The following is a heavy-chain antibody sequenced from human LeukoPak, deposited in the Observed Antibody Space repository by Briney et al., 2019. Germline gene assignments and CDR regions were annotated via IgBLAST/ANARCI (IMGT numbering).Heavy chain of an antibody. D-gene: IGHD2-2*02. J-gene: IGHJ6*03. CDR2: IIPIFGTA. Sequence: SVKVSCKASGGTFSSYAISWVRQAPGQGLEWMGGIIPIFGTANYAQKFQGRVTITTDESTSTAYMELSSLRSEDTAVYYCARGSTSIVVVPAAILDYYYYMDVWGKGTTVTVSS. V-gene: IGHV1-69*05. CDR1: GGTFSSYA. CDR3: ARGSTSIVVVPAAILDYYYYMDV.